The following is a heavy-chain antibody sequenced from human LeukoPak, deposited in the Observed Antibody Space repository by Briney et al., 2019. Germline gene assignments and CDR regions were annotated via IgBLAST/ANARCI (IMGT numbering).Heavy chain of an antibody. Sequence: GGSLRLSCAASGLTFSRYGMLWVRQAPGKGLDGVAFIRYDANNQYYADSVKGRFTISRDNSKNTFYLQMNSLRAEDTAVYYCAKDSSVYYYDSRNLDYWGQGTLVTVSS. V-gene: IGHV3-30*02. D-gene: IGHD3-22*01. CDR2: IRYDANNQ. CDR1: GLTFSRYG. CDR3: AKDSSVYYYDSRNLDY. J-gene: IGHJ4*02.